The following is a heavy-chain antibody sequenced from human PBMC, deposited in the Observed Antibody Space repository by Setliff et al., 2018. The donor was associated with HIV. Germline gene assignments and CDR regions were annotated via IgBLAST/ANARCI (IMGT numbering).Heavy chain of an antibody. CDR1: GFTFSSYV. CDR2: IRNDGSDK. J-gene: IGHJ6*02. CDR3: AKDWKVWFGELSQDYYYGMDV. D-gene: IGHD3-10*01. Sequence: QPGGSLRLSCAASGFTFSSYVMHWVRQAPGKGLEWVAYIRNDGSDKYAAVSLRGRITISRDNSKNTLYLQMNSLRAEDTAVYYCAKDWKVWFGELSQDYYYGMDVWGQGTTVTVSS. V-gene: IGHV3-30*02.